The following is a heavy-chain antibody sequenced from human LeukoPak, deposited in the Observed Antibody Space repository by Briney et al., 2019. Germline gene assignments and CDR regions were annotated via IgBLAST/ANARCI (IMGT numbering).Heavy chain of an antibody. V-gene: IGHV3-23*01. J-gene: IGHJ4*02. CDR3: AKVVIAISAYFDY. CDR1: GFTFSNAW. D-gene: IGHD3-22*01. CDR2: ISGSGGST. Sequence: GGSLRLSCAASGFTFSNAWMSWVRQAPGKGLEWVSAISGSGGSTYYADSVKGRFTISRDNSKNTLYLQMNSLRAEDTAVYYCAKVVIAISAYFDYWGQGTLVTVSS.